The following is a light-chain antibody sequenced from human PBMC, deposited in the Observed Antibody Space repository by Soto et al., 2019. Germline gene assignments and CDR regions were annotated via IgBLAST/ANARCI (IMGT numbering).Light chain of an antibody. CDR3: QQYVSSPWA. CDR1: QSVSSSF. CDR2: GAS. Sequence: EIVLTQSPATLSLSPGERATLSCRASQSVSSSFLAWYQQKAGQAPRLLIYGASRRATGIPDRFSGSGSGTDFTLTISRLEPEDFAVYYCQQYVSSPWAFGQGTKVDIK. J-gene: IGKJ1*01. V-gene: IGKV3-20*01.